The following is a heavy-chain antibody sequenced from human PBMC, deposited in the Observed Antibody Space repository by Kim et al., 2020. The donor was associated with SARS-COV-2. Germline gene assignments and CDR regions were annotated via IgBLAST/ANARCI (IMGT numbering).Heavy chain of an antibody. J-gene: IGHJ4*02. Sequence: GGSLRLSCAASGFTFSSYGMHWVRQAPGKGLEWVAVISYDGSNKYYADSVKGRFTISRDNSKNTLYLQMNSLRAEDTAVYYCAIVEGAPGFSGYWGQGTLVTVSS. V-gene: IGHV3-30*03. CDR1: GFTFSSYG. CDR3: AIVEGAPGFSGY. CDR2: ISYDGSNK. D-gene: IGHD1-26*01.